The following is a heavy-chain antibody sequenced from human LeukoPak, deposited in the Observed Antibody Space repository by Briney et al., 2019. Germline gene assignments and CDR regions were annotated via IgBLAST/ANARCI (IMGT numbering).Heavy chain of an antibody. V-gene: IGHV4-31*03. D-gene: IGHD6-13*01. CDR3: ARVVAAAGPSFDY. CDR2: IYYSGST. Sequence: SETLSLTCTVSGGSISSGGYSWSWIRQHPGKGLEWIGYIYYSGSTYYNPSLKSRVTISVDTSKNQFSLKLSSVTAADTAVYYCARVVAAAGPSFDYWGQGTLVTVSS. J-gene: IGHJ4*02. CDR1: GGSISSGGYS.